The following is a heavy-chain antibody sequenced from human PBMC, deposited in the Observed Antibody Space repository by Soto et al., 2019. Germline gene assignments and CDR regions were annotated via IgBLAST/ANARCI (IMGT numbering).Heavy chain of an antibody. D-gene: IGHD5-18*01. Sequence: ASVKVSCKASGYTFTSYYMHWVRQAPGQGLEWMGIINPSGGSTSYAQKFQGRVTMTRDTSTSTVYMELSSLRSEDTAVYYCARERIQLWLPGGSWLASGFDYWGQGTLVTVSS. CDR3: ARERIQLWLPGGSWLASGFDY. CDR2: INPSGGST. J-gene: IGHJ4*02. V-gene: IGHV1-46*01. CDR1: GYTFTSYY.